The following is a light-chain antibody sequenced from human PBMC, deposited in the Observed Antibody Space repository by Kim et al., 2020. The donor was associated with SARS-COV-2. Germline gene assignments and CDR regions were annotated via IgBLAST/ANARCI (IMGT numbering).Light chain of an antibody. Sequence: HEHSATRSCSGTSSDGGGYNSVAWYQQHPDKAPKHMIYDVIKRPSGVPDRFSGSKSGITASLTISGLQADDEADYYCCSYAGTWVFGGGTKLTVL. CDR2: DVI. J-gene: IGLJ3*02. CDR1: SSDGGGYNS. CDR3: CSYAGTWV. V-gene: IGLV2-11*03.